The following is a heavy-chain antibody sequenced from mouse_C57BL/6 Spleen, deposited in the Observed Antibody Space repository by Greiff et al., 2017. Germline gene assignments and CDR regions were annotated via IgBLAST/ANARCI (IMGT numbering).Heavy chain of an antibody. V-gene: IGHV1-42*01. J-gene: IGHJ2*01. CDR1: GYSFTGYY. CDR3: ARGFYYGSSDY. CDR2: INPSTGGT. D-gene: IGHD1-1*01. Sequence: EVQLQQSGPELVKPGASVKISCKASGYSFTGYYMNWVKQSPEKSLEWIGEINPSTGGTTYNQKFKAKATLTVDKSSSTAYMQLKSLTSEDSAVYYCARGFYYGSSDYWGQGTTLTVSS.